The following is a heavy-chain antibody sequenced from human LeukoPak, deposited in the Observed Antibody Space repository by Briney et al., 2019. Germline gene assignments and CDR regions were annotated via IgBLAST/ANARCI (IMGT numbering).Heavy chain of an antibody. Sequence: PGGSLRLSCAASGFTFDDYGMHWVRQAPGKGLEWVAVISYDGSNKNYADSVKGRFTISRDNSKNTLYLQMNSLRAEDTALYYCAKDMRYCSGGGCYGMDVWGQGTAVTVSS. CDR3: AKDMRYCSGGGCYGMDV. V-gene: IGHV3-30*18. CDR1: GFTFDDYG. CDR2: ISYDGSNK. J-gene: IGHJ6*02. D-gene: IGHD2-15*01.